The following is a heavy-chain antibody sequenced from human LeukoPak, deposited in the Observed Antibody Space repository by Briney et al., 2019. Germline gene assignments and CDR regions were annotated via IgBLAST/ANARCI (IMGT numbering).Heavy chain of an antibody. Sequence: GGSLRLSCAASGFSFSSYSMNWVRQAPGKGLEWVSSISSSSSYVYYADSMKGRITISRDNAKNSLYLQMNSLRGEDTAVYYCARGGWRYCSSSSCPNWFDPWGQGTLVTVSS. CDR2: ISSSSSYV. CDR3: ARGGWRYCSSSSCPNWFDP. J-gene: IGHJ5*02. D-gene: IGHD2-2*01. V-gene: IGHV3-21*01. CDR1: GFSFSSYS.